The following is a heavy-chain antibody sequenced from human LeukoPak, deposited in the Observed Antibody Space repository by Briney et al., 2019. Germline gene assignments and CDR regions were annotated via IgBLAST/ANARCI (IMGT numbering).Heavy chain of an antibody. CDR3: ARDPSSAPYRTYWSANYLDP. Sequence: GRSLRLSCAASGFTFSTSAMHWDRQTPGKGLEWVALISYDGSQHYLADSLKGRFTISRDNSKNTLYLQMTSLRLDDTAMYYCARDPSSAPYRTYWSANYLDPWGQGTLVTVSS. J-gene: IGHJ5*02. CDR2: ISYDGSQH. D-gene: IGHD4/OR15-4a*01. V-gene: IGHV3-30*04. CDR1: GFTFSTSA.